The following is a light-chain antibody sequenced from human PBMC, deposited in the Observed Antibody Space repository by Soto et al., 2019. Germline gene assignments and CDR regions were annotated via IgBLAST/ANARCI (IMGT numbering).Light chain of an antibody. J-gene: IGKJ2*02. V-gene: IGKV1-5*03. CDR2: KAS. CDR1: QSISSW. CDR3: QHFNSHSRT. Sequence: DIQMTQSPSTLSASVGDRVTITCRASQSISSWLAWYQRKPGKAPKLLIYKASNLESGVPSRFSGSGSGTEFTLTISTLQPDDFATYYCQHFNSHSRTFGQGTKLEIK.